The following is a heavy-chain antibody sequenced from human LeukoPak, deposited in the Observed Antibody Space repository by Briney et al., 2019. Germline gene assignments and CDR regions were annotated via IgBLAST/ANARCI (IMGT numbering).Heavy chain of an antibody. CDR3: ARQRYSSSWSHFDY. V-gene: IGHV4-39*01. CDR2: IYYNGIT. CDR1: GGSIRSRSYY. D-gene: IGHD6-13*01. J-gene: IGHJ4*02. Sequence: SPTLSLTCPVSGGSIRSRSYYWAWIRQPPGKGLECFVSIYYNGITYSNPSLKSRVTISVDTSKNQCSLKLSSVTAADTAVYYWARQRYSSSWSHFDYWGQGTLVAVSS.